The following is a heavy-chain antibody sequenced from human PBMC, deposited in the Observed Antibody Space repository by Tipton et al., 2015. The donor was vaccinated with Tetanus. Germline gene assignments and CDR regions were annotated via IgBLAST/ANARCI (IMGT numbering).Heavy chain of an antibody. CDR3: ATTTMWYYGMDF. V-gene: IGHV4-39*07. CDR2: IYYSGST. J-gene: IGHJ6*02. D-gene: IGHD5-12*01. Sequence: TLSLTCTVSGGSISSSSYYWGWIRQPPGKGLEWIGSIYYSGSTYYNPSLKSRVTISVDTSKNQFSLKLSSVTAADTAVYYCATTTMWYYGMDFWGQGTTVTVSS. CDR1: GGSISSSSYY.